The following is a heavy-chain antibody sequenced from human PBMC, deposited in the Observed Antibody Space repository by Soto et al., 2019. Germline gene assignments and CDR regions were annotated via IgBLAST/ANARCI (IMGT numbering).Heavy chain of an antibody. Sequence: SCTMNQVSKAPGKGLEWIAFVRSSSSTIYYADSVKGRFTISRDNAKNSLYLQMNSLRDEDTAVYYCARDSGYSYGPFDYWGQGTLVTVSS. D-gene: IGHD5-18*01. CDR3: ARDSGYSYGPFDY. CDR1: SCT. J-gene: IGHJ4*02. V-gene: IGHV3-48*02. CDR2: VRSSSSTI.